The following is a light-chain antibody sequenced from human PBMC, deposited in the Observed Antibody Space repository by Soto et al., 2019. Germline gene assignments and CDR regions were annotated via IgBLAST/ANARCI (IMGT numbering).Light chain of an antibody. CDR2: GAS. CDR1: QSVSSNY. CDR3: QQYGSSPWT. J-gene: IGKJ1*01. V-gene: IGKV3-20*01. Sequence: EIVLMQSPGTLSLSPVERATLSCWASQSVSSNYLAWYQQKPGQAPRLLIYGASTRATGIPARFSGSGSGTDFTLTISRLEPEDFAVYYCQQYGSSPWTFGQGTKVDIK.